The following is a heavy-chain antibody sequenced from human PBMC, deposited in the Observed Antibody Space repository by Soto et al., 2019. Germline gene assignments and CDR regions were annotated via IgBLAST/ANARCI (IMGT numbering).Heavy chain of an antibody. V-gene: IGHV3-23*01. D-gene: IGHD2-8*01. J-gene: IGHJ2*01. Sequence: TGGSLRLSCAASGFTFSSYAMSWVRQAPGKGLEWVSAISGSGGSTYYADSVKGRFTISRDNSKNTLYLQMNSLRAEDTAVYYCAKLGYCTNGVCPWRYTLAREGGWYFDPWGRGTLVTVSS. CDR3: AKLGYCTNGVCPWRYTLAREGGWYFDP. CDR1: GFTFSSYA. CDR2: ISGSGGST.